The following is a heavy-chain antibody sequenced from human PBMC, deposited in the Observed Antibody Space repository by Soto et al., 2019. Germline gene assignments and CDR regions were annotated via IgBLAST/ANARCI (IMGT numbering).Heavy chain of an antibody. V-gene: IGHV4-30-4*01. CDR1: GGSISSGDYY. D-gene: IGHD1-7*01. CDR2: ISYSGST. Sequence: SETLSLTCTVSGGSISSGDYYWSWIRQPPGKGLEWIGFISYSGSTYYNASLKSRVTISVDTSKNQFSLNLSFVTAADTAVYYCATMGTPATGLYYFDYWGQGTLVTVSS. CDR3: ATMGTPATGLYYFDY. J-gene: IGHJ4*02.